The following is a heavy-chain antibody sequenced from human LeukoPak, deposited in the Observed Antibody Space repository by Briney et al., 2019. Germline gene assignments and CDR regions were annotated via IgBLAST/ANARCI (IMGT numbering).Heavy chain of an antibody. J-gene: IGHJ4*02. CDR2: IYSGGST. D-gene: IGHD6-19*01. V-gene: IGHV3-66*01. CDR1: GFTVGSNY. CDR3: ARGQGLVAVAGTYYFDY. Sequence: GGSLRLSCAASGFTVGSNYMSWVRQAPGKGLEWVSVIYSGGSTYYADSVKGRFTISRDNSKNTLYLQMNSLRAEDTAVYYCARGQGLVAVAGTYYFDYWGQGTLVTVSS.